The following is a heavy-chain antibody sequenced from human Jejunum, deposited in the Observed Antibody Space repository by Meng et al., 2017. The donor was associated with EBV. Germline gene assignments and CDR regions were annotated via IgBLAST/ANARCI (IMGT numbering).Heavy chain of an antibody. J-gene: IGHJ5*02. CDR2: INTNTGKP. CDR1: GYIFTYDA. V-gene: IGHV7-4-1*02. CDR3: ARGSNWFDR. Sequence: QVQLLQSGSEFNKPGAAAKVYCKASGYIFTYDAINWVRQTPGHGLEWMGWINTNTGKPMYVQGFTGRFVFSLDNSVNTAYLQINSLKTDDTAVYYCARGSNWFDRWGQGTLVTVSS.